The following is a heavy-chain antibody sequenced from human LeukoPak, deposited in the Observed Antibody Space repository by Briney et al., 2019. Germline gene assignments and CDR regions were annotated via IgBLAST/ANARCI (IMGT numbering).Heavy chain of an antibody. CDR3: ATPFSYDFWSGYTDY. CDR1: GFTFTDYS. J-gene: IGHJ4*02. D-gene: IGHD3-3*01. Sequence: GGSLRLSCAASGFTFTDYSIHWVRQAPGKGLEWMAVISYDGSKKYYADSVKGRFTISRDNSKNTLHLQMNSLRAEDTAVYYCATPFSYDFWSGYTDYWGQGTLVTVSS. V-gene: IGHV3-30*03. CDR2: ISYDGSKK.